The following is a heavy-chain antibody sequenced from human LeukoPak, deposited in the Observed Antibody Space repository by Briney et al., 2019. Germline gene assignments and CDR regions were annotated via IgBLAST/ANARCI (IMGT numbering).Heavy chain of an antibody. V-gene: IGHV4-59*01. D-gene: IGHD4-17*01. CDR1: GGSISSYY. CDR2: IYTSGST. CDR3: AREDPQTTVPEGMDV. J-gene: IGHJ6*02. Sequence: SENLSLTCTVSGGSISSYYWSWIRQPPGKGLEWIGYIYTSGSTNYNPSLKSRVTISVDTSKNQFSLKLSSVTAADTAVYFCAREDPQTTVPEGMDVWGQGTTVTVSS.